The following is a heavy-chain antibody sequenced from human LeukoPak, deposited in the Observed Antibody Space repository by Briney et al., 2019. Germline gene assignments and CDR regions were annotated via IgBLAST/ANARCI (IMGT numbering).Heavy chain of an antibody. CDR3: ASHWGGY. Sequence: PGGSLRLSCAASGFTVSTNYMSWVRQAPGKGLEWVSIICDSGTTHYADSVKGRFTISRDNLRNTLYLQMNSLRAEDTAVYYCASHWGGYWGQGTLVTVSS. CDR1: GFTVSTNY. CDR2: ICDSGTT. J-gene: IGHJ4*02. D-gene: IGHD3-16*01. V-gene: IGHV3-53*01.